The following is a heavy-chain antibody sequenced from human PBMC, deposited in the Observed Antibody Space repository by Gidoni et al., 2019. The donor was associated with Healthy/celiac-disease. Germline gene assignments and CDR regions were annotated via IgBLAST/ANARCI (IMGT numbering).Heavy chain of an antibody. CDR1: GRSISSYY. V-gene: IGHV4-59*01. CDR2: SYYSGST. J-gene: IGHJ4*02. Sequence: QVQLQESGPGLVKPSDTLSLTCTVPGRSISSYYWRWIRQPPGKGLEWVGYSYYSGSTNYNPSLKSRVTISVDTSKNQFSLKLSSVTAADTAVYYCARDPDGYNSRFDYWGQGTLVTVSS. D-gene: IGHD5-12*01. CDR3: ARDPDGYNSRFDY.